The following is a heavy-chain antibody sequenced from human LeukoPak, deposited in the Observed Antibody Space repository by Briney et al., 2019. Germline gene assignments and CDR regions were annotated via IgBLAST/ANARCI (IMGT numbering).Heavy chain of an antibody. V-gene: IGHV3-48*02. CDR2: ISSSGSTI. CDR1: GFTFSSYN. CDR3: ARLEYYYVSGNYYKLFDY. J-gene: IGHJ4*02. D-gene: IGHD3-10*01. Sequence: GGSLRLSCAASGFTFSSYNMNWIRQAPGKGLEWVSDISSSGSTIYFADSVKGRFTISRDNAKNSLYLQMNSLRDEDTAVYYCARLEYYYVSGNYYKLFDYWGQGTLVTVCS.